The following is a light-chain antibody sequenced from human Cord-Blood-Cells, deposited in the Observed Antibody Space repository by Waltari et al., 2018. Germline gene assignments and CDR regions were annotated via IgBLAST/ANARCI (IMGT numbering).Light chain of an antibody. J-gene: IGKJ1*01. CDR1: QSISSY. CDR3: QQSYSTPQT. Sequence: DIQMTQSPSSLSASVGDRVTITCRASQSISSYLNWYQQKPGKAPKLLIYAASSLQSVVPSRFSGSRSGTDFTLTISSLQPEDFATYYCQQSYSTPQTFGQGTKVEIK. CDR2: AAS. V-gene: IGKV1-39*01.